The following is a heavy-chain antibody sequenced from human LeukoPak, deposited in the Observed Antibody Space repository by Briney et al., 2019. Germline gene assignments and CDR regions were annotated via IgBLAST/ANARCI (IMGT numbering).Heavy chain of an antibody. Sequence: SETLSLTCTFTRGSIISIILYGHWIRQPPGKGLEWIGTVYYSGSTYYNPSLKSRVTISVDTSKNQFSLKLSSVTAADMAVYYCAMHDSSIGAGAFDIWGQGTMVTVSS. V-gene: IGHV4-39*01. CDR1: RGSIISIILY. J-gene: IGHJ3*02. CDR2: VYYSGST. CDR3: AMHDSSIGAGAFDI. D-gene: IGHD3-22*01.